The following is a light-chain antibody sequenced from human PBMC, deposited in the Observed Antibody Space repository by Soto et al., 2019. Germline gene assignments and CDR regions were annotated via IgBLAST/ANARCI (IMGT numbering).Light chain of an antibody. V-gene: IGKV3-20*01. CDR1: QSVSCSY. CDR2: GAS. CDR3: LGLT. Sequence: PGERATLSCRASQSVSCSYLALYQQKPGQAPRLLIYGASTRATGIPDRFSGSGSGTDFTLTISRLEPEDFAVYYCLGLTFGGGTRVEIK. J-gene: IGKJ4*01.